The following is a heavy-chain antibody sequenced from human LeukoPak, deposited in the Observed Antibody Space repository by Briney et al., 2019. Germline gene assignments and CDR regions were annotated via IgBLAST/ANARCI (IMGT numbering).Heavy chain of an antibody. V-gene: IGHV3-21*01. J-gene: IGHJ4*02. CDR3: ARDLDYYYDSYYE. D-gene: IGHD3-22*01. CDR2: IDSSSRNI. Sequence: NPGGSLRLSCAGSGFTFSSFAMNWVRQAPGKGLEWVSSIDSSSRNINYADSVKGRFTISRDNAKNALYLQMNSLRAEDTAVYYCARDLDYYYDSYYEWGQGTLVTVSS. CDR1: GFTFSSFA.